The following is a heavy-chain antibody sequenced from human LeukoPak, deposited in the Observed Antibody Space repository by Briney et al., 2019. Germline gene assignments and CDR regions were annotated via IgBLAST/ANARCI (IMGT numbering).Heavy chain of an antibody. CDR1: SGSISSYY. Sequence: SETLSLTCTVSSGSISSYYWSWIRQPPGKGLEWIGYIYYSGSTNYNPSLKSRVTISVDTSKNQFSLKLSSVTAADTAVYYCARDGRGDPGLSDAFDIWGQGTMVTVSS. V-gene: IGHV4-59*01. CDR2: IYYSGST. J-gene: IGHJ3*02. D-gene: IGHD3-10*01. CDR3: ARDGRGDPGLSDAFDI.